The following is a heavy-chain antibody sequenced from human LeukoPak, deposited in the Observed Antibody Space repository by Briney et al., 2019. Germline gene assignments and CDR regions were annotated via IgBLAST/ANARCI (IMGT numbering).Heavy chain of an antibody. Sequence: SVKVSCKASGGTFSSYAISWVRQAPGQGLEWMGGIIPIFGTANYAQKFQGRVTMTRDMSTSTVYMELSSLRSEDTAVYYCARERSSGYNDAFDIWGQGTMVTVSS. J-gene: IGHJ3*02. CDR2: IIPIFGTA. CDR1: GGTFSSYA. D-gene: IGHD3-22*01. V-gene: IGHV1-69*05. CDR3: ARERSSGYNDAFDI.